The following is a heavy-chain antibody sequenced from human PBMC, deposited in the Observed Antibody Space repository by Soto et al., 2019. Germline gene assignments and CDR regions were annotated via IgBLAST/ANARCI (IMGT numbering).Heavy chain of an antibody. CDR1: GFTFSSYA. J-gene: IGHJ3*02. CDR2: ISYEGSNNE. CDR3: AKAVRVEVRRFLEWLDAFDI. V-gene: IGHV3-30*18. D-gene: IGHD3-3*01. Sequence: GGSLRLSCAASGFTFSSYAMHWVRQAPGKGLEWVAVISYEGSNNEYYTDSVKGRFTISRDNSKNTLYLQMNSLRAEDTAVYYCAKAVRVEVRRFLEWLDAFDIWGQGTMVTVSS.